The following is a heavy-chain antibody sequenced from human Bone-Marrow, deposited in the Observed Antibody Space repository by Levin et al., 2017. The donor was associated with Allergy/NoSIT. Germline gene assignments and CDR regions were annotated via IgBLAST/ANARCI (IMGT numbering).Heavy chain of an antibody. J-gene: IGHJ3*01. CDR2: INVGNGNT. CDR3: ARGRNYGDYEAGDALDV. D-gene: IGHD4-17*01. V-gene: IGHV1-3*01. CDR1: GYTFSRSA. Sequence: ASVKVSCKASGYTFSRSAMHWVRQAPGQRLEWMGWINVGNGNTKYSQKFQGRVTISRDTSASTAYMELSSLRSEDTAVYYCARGRNYGDYEAGDALDVWGQGTMVTVSS.